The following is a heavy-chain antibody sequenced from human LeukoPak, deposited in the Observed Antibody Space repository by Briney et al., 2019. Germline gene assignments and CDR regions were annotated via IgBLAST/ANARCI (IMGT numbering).Heavy chain of an antibody. Sequence: GGSLRLSCAASGFTVSSSYMSWVRQAPGKGLEWVSVIYSGGSTYYADSVKGRFTISRDNSKNTLYLQMNSLRAEDTAVYYCARAFYSGSSRTNAFDIWGQWTMVTVSS. CDR2: IYSGGST. V-gene: IGHV3-66*02. J-gene: IGHJ3*02. CDR3: ARAFYSGSSRTNAFDI. CDR1: GFTVSSSY. D-gene: IGHD1-26*01.